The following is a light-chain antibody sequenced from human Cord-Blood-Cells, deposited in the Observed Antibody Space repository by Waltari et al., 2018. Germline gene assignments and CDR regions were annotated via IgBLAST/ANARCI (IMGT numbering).Light chain of an antibody. V-gene: IGLV2-14*03. CDR1: SSAVGGYNY. CDR2: YVS. J-gene: IGLJ3*02. CDR3: SSYTSSSTLV. Sequence: QSALTQPASVSGSPGQSITISCPGTSSAVGGYNYFSWYQQHPGKAPNLMIYYVSNRPSGVSNRFSGSKSGNTASLTISGLQAEDEADYYCSSYTSSSTLVFGGGTKLTVL.